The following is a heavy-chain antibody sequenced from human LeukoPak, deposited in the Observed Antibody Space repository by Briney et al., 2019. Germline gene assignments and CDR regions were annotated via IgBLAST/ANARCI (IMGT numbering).Heavy chain of an antibody. J-gene: IGHJ4*02. Sequence: GGSLRLSCTSSGFTFREFAVSWARQAPGKGLEWVANIKRDGSEKYYVDSVKGRFTISRDNAKNSLYLQMDSLRAEDTAVYYCARSRSAGYWGQGTLVTVSS. V-gene: IGHV3-7*01. CDR2: IKRDGSEK. CDR3: ARSRSAGY. CDR1: GFTFREFA.